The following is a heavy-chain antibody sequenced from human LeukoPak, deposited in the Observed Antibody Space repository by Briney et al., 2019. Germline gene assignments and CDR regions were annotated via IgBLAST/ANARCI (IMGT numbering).Heavy chain of an antibody. CDR1: GFTFSSYS. CDR2: ISSSSSYI. Sequence: GGSPRPSCAASGFTFSSYSMNWVRHAPGKWLEWVSSISSSSSYIYYADSVKGRFTISRDNAKNSLYLQMNSLRAEDTAVYYCARDKQLVQGGGVYWGQGTLVTVSS. CDR3: ARDKQLVQGGGVY. J-gene: IGHJ4*02. V-gene: IGHV3-21*01. D-gene: IGHD6-6*01.